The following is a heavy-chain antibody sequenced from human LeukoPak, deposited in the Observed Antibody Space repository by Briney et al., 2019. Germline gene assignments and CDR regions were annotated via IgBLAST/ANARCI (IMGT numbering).Heavy chain of an antibody. D-gene: IGHD5-18*01. V-gene: IGHV1-18*01. CDR2: ISAYNGNT. CDR3: ARVGYGLSYYYYYYMDV. CDR1: GYTFTSYG. Sequence: AASVKVSCKASGYTFTSYGISWVRQAPGQGLEWMGWISAYNGNTNYAQKFQGRVTITADKSTSTAYMELSSLRSEDTAVYYCARVGYGLSYYYYYYMDVWGKGTTVTVSS. J-gene: IGHJ6*03.